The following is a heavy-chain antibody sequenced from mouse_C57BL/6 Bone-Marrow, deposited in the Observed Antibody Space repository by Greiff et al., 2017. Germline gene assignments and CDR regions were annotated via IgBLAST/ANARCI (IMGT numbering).Heavy chain of an antibody. CDR3: TTKVRRPEDY. D-gene: IGHD2-14*01. CDR2: IDPENGDT. J-gene: IGHJ4*01. Sequence: VQLQQSGAELVRPGASVKLSCTVSGFNIKDAYMHWVKQRPEPGLEWIGWIDPENGDTEYASTFQGQATITADTSSNTAYLQLSSLTSEDTAYYYCTTKVRRPEDYWGQGTSVTVSS. CDR1: GFNIKDAY. V-gene: IGHV14-4*01.